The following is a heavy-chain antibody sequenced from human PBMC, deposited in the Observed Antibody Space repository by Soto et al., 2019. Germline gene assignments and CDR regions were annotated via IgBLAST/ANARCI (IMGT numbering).Heavy chain of an antibody. J-gene: IGHJ6*03. D-gene: IGHD2-15*01. CDR3: ARHDSCSGASCYGDYYYVDV. Sequence: GESLKISCKASEYGFTNYWIGWVRQMPGKGLEWMGIIYPGRSETRYSPSFQGQVTISADRSISTAYLQWSSLRASDTGIYYFARHDSCSGASCYGDYYYVDVWGKGTTVTVSS. CDR2: IYPGRSET. CDR1: EYGFTNYW. V-gene: IGHV5-51*01.